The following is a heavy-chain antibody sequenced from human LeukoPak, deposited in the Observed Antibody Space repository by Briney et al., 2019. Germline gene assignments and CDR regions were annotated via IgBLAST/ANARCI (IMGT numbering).Heavy chain of an antibody. CDR1: GFTFSSYE. CDR2: ISFSGSTI. V-gene: IGHV3-48*03. CDR3: ARGGYYDSSGYYYVGYFHH. J-gene: IGHJ1*01. Sequence: GGSLRLSCTASGFTFSSYEMNWVRQAPGKGLEWVSYISFSGSTIYYADSVKGRFTISRDNAKNSLYVQMNSLRAEDTAVYYCARGGYYDSSGYYYVGYFHHWGQGTLVTVSS. D-gene: IGHD3-22*01.